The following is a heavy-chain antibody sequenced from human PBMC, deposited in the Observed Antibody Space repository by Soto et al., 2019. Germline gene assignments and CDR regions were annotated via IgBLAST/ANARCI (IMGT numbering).Heavy chain of an antibody. Sequence: TLSLTCTVSGGSISSGGYYWSWIRQHPGKGLEWIGYIYYSGSTYYNPSLKSRVTISVDTSKNQFSLKLSSVTAADTAVYYCARGGARWLQPQSQHFDYWGQGTLVTVSS. CDR3: ARGGARWLQPQSQHFDY. CDR1: GGSISSGGYY. V-gene: IGHV4-31*03. CDR2: IYYSGST. J-gene: IGHJ4*02. D-gene: IGHD5-18*01.